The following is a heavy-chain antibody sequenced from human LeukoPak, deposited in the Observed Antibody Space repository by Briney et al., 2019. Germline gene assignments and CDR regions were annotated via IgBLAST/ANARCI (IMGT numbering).Heavy chain of an antibody. CDR2: IYYSGST. Sequence: PSETLSLTCTVSGGSISSYYWSWIRQPPGKGLEWIGYIYYSGSTNYNPSLKSRVTISVDTSKNQFSLKLSSVTAADTAVYYCARGRALITMIVVVNGEFDYWGQGTLVTVSS. CDR3: ARGRALITMIVVVNGEFDY. J-gene: IGHJ4*02. CDR1: GGSISSYY. D-gene: IGHD3-22*01. V-gene: IGHV4-59*01.